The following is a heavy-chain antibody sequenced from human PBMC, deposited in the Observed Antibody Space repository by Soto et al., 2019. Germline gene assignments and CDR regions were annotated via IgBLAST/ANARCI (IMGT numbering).Heavy chain of an antibody. CDR3: XHRXAXTGLFDY. Sequence: QITLKESGPTLVKPTQTLTLTCTFSGFSLSTSGVGVGWIRQPPGKALEWLALIYWDDDKRYSPSLKSRLTIXKXXSKNQVVLTMTNMDPVDTATYYXXHRXAXTGLFDYWGQGTLVTVSS. J-gene: IGHJ4*02. V-gene: IGHV2-5*02. CDR1: GFSLSTSGVG. D-gene: IGHD6-13*01. CDR2: IYWDDDK.